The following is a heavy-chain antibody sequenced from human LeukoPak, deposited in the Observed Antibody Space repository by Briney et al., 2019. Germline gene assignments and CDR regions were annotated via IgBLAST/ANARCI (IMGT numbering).Heavy chain of an antibody. Sequence: SETLSLTCAVSGGSISSSNWWSWVRQPPGKGLEWIGEIYHSGSTNYNPSLKSRVTISVDTSKNQFSLKLSSVTAADTAVYYCARSSGSYSRRFGYWGQGTLVTVSS. D-gene: IGHD1-26*01. CDR3: ARSSGSYSRRFGY. CDR2: IYHSGST. J-gene: IGHJ4*02. CDR1: GGSISSSNW. V-gene: IGHV4-4*02.